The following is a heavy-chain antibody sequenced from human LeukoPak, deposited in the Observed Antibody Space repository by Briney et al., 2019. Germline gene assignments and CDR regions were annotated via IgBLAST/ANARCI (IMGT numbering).Heavy chain of an antibody. J-gene: IGHJ4*02. CDR1: GYTFTSYG. Sequence: ASVKVSCKASGYTFTSYGISWVRQAPGQGLEWMGWISAYNGNTNYAQKLQGRVTMTTDTSTSTAYMELWSLRSDDTAVYYCARDIRDTMIAVVAIFDYWGQGTLVTVSS. CDR2: ISAYNGNT. V-gene: IGHV1-18*01. D-gene: IGHD3-22*01. CDR3: ARDIRDTMIAVVAIFDY.